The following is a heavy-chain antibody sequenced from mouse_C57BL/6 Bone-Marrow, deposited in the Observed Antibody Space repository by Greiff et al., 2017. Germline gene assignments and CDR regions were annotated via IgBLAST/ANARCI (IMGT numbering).Heavy chain of an antibody. V-gene: IGHV5-4*03. D-gene: IGHD3-2*02. CDR2: ISDGGSYT. CDR3: ARGGGQLRPYYFDY. Sequence: EVMLVESGGGLVKPGGSLKLSCAASGFTFSSYAMSWVRQTPEKRLEWVATISDGGSYTYYPDNVKGRCTISRDKSKNNLYLHMSQLKSEDTAMYYCARGGGQLRPYYFDYWVPGATLTVSS. CDR1: GFTFSSYA. J-gene: IGHJ2*01.